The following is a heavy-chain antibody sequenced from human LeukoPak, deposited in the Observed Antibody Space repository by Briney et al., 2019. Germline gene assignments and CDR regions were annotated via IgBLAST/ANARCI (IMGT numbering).Heavy chain of an antibody. CDR2: ISGSGVST. Sequence: GGSLRLSCAASGFTFSSYAMSWVRQAPGKGLEWVSAISGSGVSTYYADSVKGRFTISRDNSKNTLYLQMNGLRAEDTAVYYCAKDPRGYYYGMDVWGKGTTVTVSS. V-gene: IGHV3-23*01. CDR1: GFTFSSYA. D-gene: IGHD3-10*01. CDR3: AKDPRGYYYGMDV. J-gene: IGHJ6*04.